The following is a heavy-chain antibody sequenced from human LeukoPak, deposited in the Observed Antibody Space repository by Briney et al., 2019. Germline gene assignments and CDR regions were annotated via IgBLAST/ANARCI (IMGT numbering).Heavy chain of an antibody. CDR1: GFTFTSHG. V-gene: IGHV3-30*18. Sequence: PGGSLRLSCAASGFTFTSHGMHWVRQAPGKGLEWVAVISYDGINKYYADSVKGRFTISRDNSKNTLYLQMNSLRAEDTAVYYCAKVPLRLTTVTKYPTLYYFDYWGQGTLVTVSS. J-gene: IGHJ4*02. D-gene: IGHD4-17*01. CDR3: AKVPLRLTTVTKYPTLYYFDY. CDR2: ISYDGINK.